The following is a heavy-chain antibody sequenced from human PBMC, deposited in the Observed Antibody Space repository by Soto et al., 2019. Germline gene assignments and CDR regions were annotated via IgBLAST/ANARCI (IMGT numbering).Heavy chain of an antibody. CDR2: ISWDGGST. CDR3: AKGHYSSPWYYFDY. V-gene: IGHV3-43D*04. CDR1: GFTFDDYA. D-gene: IGHD6-19*01. Sequence: EVQLVESGGVVVQPGGSLRLSCAASGFTFDDYAMHWVRQAPGKGLEWVSLISWDGGSTYYADSVKGRFTISRDNSKNSLYLQMNSLRAEDTALYYCAKGHYSSPWYYFDYWGQGTLVTVSS. J-gene: IGHJ4*02.